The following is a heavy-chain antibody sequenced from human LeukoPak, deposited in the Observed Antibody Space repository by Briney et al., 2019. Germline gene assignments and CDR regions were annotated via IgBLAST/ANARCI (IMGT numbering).Heavy chain of an antibody. J-gene: IGHJ3*02. CDR3: ARPSGSSWYPAFDM. CDR1: GFTFNIYS. D-gene: IGHD6-13*01. V-gene: IGHV3-48*04. CDR2: ISRSSDTT. Sequence: GGSLRLSCAASGFTFNIYSMNWVRQAPGKGLEWVSYISRSSDTTWYADSVKGRFTISRDNAKNSLFLEMNSLRAEDTAVYYCARPSGSSWYPAFDMWGQGTMVTVSS.